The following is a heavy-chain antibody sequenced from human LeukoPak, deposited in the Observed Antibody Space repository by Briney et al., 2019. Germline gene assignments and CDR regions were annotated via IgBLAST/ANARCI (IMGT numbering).Heavy chain of an antibody. CDR1: GLRLSRYW. D-gene: IGHD3-3*01. CDR2: IKPDGSDK. Sequence: GGSLRLSCAASGLRLSRYWMTWVRQAPGKGVEWVANIKPDGSDKYHVDSVKGRFIISRDNAKSSLFLQMNSLRVEDTAVYYCARGHLKLEPWGQGTLVTVSS. V-gene: IGHV3-7*01. J-gene: IGHJ5*02. CDR3: ARGHLKLEP.